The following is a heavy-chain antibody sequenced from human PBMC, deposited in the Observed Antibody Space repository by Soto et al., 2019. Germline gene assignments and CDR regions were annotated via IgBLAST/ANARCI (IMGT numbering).Heavy chain of an antibody. D-gene: IGHD6-19*01. CDR2: LNSDGTSA. CDR3: ARGSSGWYGFDY. J-gene: IGHJ4*02. V-gene: IGHV3-74*01. Sequence: EVQLVESGGGLVQRGGSLRLSCAGSGFTFSSNWMHWVHQDPGKGLVWVSRLNSDGTSANYADSVKGRFTISRDNAKNTLFLQMNSLTAEDTALYYCARGSSGWYGFDYWGQGTLVSVSS. CDR1: GFTFSSNW.